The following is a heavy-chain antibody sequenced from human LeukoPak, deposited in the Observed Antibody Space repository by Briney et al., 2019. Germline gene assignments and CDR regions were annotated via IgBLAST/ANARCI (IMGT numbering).Heavy chain of an antibody. Sequence: PSETLSLTCSVSGVSITSYYWSWILQPPGKRLVWMRYSYYSRSTNYNPSLKSRVTISVDTSKNQFSLNLSSVTAADTAVYYCASQSRTHRGFDSHFEFLGQGTLVTVSS. CDR3: ASQSRTHRGFDSHFEF. CDR1: GVSITSYY. V-gene: IGHV4-59*08. D-gene: IGHD5-12*01. CDR2: SYYSRST. J-gene: IGHJ4*02.